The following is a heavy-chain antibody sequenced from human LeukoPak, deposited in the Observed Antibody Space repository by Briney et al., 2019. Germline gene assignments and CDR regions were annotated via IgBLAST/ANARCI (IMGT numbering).Heavy chain of an antibody. D-gene: IGHD6-19*01. V-gene: IGHV4-30-2*01. CDR2: IYHSGST. J-gene: IGHJ4*02. CDR3: ARDLYSSGWHYFDY. Sequence: SETLSLTCTVSGGSISSGGYYWSWIRQPPGKGLEWIGYIYHSGSTYCNPSLKSRVTISVDRSKNQFSLKLSSVTAADTAVYYCARDLYSSGWHYFDYWGQGTLVTVSS. CDR1: GGSISSGGYY.